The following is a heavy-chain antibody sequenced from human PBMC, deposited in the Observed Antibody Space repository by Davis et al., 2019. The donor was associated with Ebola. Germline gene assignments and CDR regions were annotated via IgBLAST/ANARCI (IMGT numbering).Heavy chain of an antibody. Sequence: SVKVSCKASVGTFSSYAISWVRQAPGQGLEWMGGIIPIFGTANYAQKFQGRVTITADESTSTAYMELSSLRSEDTAVYYCARMDVVPAAIYEVWFDPWGQGTLVTVSS. V-gene: IGHV1-69*13. CDR1: VGTFSSYA. CDR2: IIPIFGTA. J-gene: IGHJ5*02. D-gene: IGHD2-2*02. CDR3: ARMDVVPAAIYEVWFDP.